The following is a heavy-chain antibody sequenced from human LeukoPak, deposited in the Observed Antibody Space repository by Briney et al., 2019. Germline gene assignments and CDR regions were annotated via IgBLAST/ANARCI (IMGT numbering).Heavy chain of an antibody. J-gene: IGHJ4*02. V-gene: IGHV4-39*01. CDR3: ARHDIAAAGNGPRGELKGYFDY. D-gene: IGHD6-13*01. CDR2: IYYSGST. CDR1: GGSISSSSYY. Sequence: PSETLSLTCTVSGGSISSSSYYWGWIRQPPGKGLEWIGSIYYSGSTYYNPSLKSRVTISVDTSKNQFSLKLSSVTAADTAVYYCARHDIAAAGNGPRGELKGYFDYWGQGTLVTVSS.